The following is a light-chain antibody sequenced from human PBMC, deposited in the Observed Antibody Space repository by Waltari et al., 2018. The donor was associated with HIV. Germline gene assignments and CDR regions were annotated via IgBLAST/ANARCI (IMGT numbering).Light chain of an antibody. CDR1: SSNIGAGYH. CDR3: QSHDSSLSGYV. J-gene: IGLJ1*01. CDR2: GNS. V-gene: IGLV1-40*01. Sequence: QSVLTQPPSVSGAPGQRVTISCTGSSSNIGAGYHVHWYQQLPGTAPNLLIYGNSNRPSGVPALFSGSKSSASAALAITGLQAEDEADYHCQSHDSSLSGYVFGTGTKVTVL.